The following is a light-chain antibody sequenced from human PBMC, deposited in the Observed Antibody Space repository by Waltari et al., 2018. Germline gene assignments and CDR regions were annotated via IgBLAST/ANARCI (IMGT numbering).Light chain of an antibody. V-gene: IGKV1-8*01. CDR1: QSVSTY. CDR2: AAS. Sequence: AIRMTQSPSSLSASTGDRVTITCRASQSVSTYLAWYQQKPGKAPKLLIYAASTVPRGVPSRCSGSGSGTDFTLSISCLQSEDFATYYCQQYYDYLRTFGQGTKVEIK. J-gene: IGKJ1*01. CDR3: QQYYDYLRT.